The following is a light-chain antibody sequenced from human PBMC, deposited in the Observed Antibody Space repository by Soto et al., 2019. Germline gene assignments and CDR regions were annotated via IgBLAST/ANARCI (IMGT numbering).Light chain of an antibody. Sequence: DIQMTQCPSSLSASVGDRVSITCQASQDISNSLNWYQQKPGKAPNLLIYDASNLQPGVPSRFSGGRSGTDFTFTISSLQPEDIATYYCQQYDTLPYTFGQGTKLEIK. CDR3: QQYDTLPYT. V-gene: IGKV1-33*01. CDR2: DAS. J-gene: IGKJ2*01. CDR1: QDISNS.